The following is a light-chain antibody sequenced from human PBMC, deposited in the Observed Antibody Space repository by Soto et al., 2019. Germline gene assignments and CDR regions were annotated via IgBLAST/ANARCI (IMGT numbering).Light chain of an antibody. V-gene: IGKV3-20*01. CDR2: GAS. J-gene: IGKJ1*01. CDR1: QSVSNNY. Sequence: EIVLTQSPSTLSLSAGERATLSCTASQSVSNNYLAWYQQKPGQAPRLLIYGASNRATGIPDRFSGSASGTDFTLTISRLQPEDFAVYYCQQYGSSGTFGQGTKVDIK. CDR3: QQYGSSGT.